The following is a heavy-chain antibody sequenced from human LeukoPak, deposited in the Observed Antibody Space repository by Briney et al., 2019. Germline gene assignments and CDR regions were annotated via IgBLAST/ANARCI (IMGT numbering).Heavy chain of an antibody. V-gene: IGHV4-59*08. CDR3: ARSYYDIPPDY. D-gene: IGHD3-22*01. Sequence: SETLSLTCTVSGGSISSYYWSWIRQPPGKGLEWIGYIYYSGSTNYNPSLKSRVTISVDTSKNQFSRKLSSVTAADTAVYYCARSYYDIPPDYWGQGTLVTVSS. CDR2: IYYSGST. CDR1: GGSISSYY. J-gene: IGHJ4*02.